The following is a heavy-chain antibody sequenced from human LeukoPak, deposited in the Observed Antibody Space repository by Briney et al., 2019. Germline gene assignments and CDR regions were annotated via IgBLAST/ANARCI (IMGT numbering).Heavy chain of an antibody. CDR1: GLTFSSDW. CDR3: ARDIRKLDAFDI. CDR2: IKQDGSEK. J-gene: IGHJ3*02. V-gene: IGHV3-7*03. Sequence: GGSLRLSCAASGLTFSSDWMSWVRQAPGKGLEWVANIKQDGSEKYYVDSVMGRFTISRDNAKNSLYLQMNSLRAEDTAVYYCARDIRKLDAFDIWGQGTMVTVSS. D-gene: IGHD2-2*02.